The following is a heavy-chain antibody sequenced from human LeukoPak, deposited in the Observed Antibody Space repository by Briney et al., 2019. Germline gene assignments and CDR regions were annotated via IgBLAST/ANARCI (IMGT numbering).Heavy chain of an antibody. J-gene: IGHJ6*02. D-gene: IGHD4-23*01. CDR1: GGTFSSYA. CDR3: ASGKVGYYYGMDV. Sequence: SVKVSYKASGGTFSSYAISWVRQAPGQGLEWMGGIIPIFGTANYAQKFQGRVTITADESTSTAYMELSSLRSEDTAVYYCASGKVGYYYGMDVWGQGTTVTVSS. V-gene: IGHV1-69*13. CDR2: IIPIFGTA.